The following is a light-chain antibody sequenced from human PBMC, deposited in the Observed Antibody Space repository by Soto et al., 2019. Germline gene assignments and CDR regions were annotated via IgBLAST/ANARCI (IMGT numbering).Light chain of an antibody. CDR3: CSYAGSTTYV. J-gene: IGLJ1*01. CDR2: DVS. V-gene: IGLV2-23*02. Sequence: QSVLTQPASVSGSPRQSITISCTGTSSDVGSYDLVSWYQQHPGKAPKLIIYDVSKRPSGVSSRFSSSKSGNTASLTISGLQAEDEADYYCCSYAGSTTYVFGTGT. CDR1: SSDVGSYDL.